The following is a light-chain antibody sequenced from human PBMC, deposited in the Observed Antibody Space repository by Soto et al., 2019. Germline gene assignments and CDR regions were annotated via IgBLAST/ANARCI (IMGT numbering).Light chain of an antibody. V-gene: IGKV3-11*01. CDR2: GAS. CDR1: WNVRTF. Sequence: EVVLTQSPATLSLSPGERATLSCRASWNVRTFVDWYQQKPGQAPRLLIHGASNRATGIPARFSGSGSGTDFTLTISNLEPEDFAVYYCQQHSHWPPWTFGQGTKVDIK. CDR3: QQHSHWPPWT. J-gene: IGKJ1*01.